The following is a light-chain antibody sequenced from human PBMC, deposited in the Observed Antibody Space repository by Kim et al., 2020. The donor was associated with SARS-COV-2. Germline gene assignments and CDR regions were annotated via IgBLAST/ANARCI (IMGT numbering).Light chain of an antibody. CDR2: KAS. CDR3: QQYDTDST. J-gene: IGKJ4*01. Sequence: GDRVTITWRAGQSISTWLAWYQQKPGKAPKLLIYKASTLQIGVPSRFSGSGSGTEFTLTISSLQPDDFATYYCQQYDTDSTFGGGTKVDIK. V-gene: IGKV1-5*03. CDR1: QSISTW.